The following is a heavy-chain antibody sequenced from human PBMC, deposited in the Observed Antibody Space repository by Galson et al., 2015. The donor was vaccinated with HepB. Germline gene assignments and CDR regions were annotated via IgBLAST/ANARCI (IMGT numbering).Heavy chain of an antibody. V-gene: IGHV2-5*02. CDR2: IYWDDDK. Sequence: PALVKPTQTLTLTCTFSGFSLTTSGVGVNWIRQPPGRALEWLAFIYWDDDKRYSPSLKSTLTITKDTSKNQVVLTMTNMDPVDTATYYCAHSRAYINKALYAMDVWGQGTTVTVSS. CDR3: AHSRAYINKALYAMDV. J-gene: IGHJ6*02. D-gene: IGHD1/OR15-1a*01. CDR1: GFSLTTSGVG.